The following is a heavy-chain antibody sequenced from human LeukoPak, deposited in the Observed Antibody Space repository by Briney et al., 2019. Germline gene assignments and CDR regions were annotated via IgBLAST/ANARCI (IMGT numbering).Heavy chain of an antibody. CDR1: GGSFSGYY. CDR2: IYYSGST. CDR3: ARLSEDIVVVPAVWSPTAYWYFDL. J-gene: IGHJ2*01. Sequence: PSETLSLTCAVYGGSFSGYYWGWIRQPPGKGLEWIGSIYYSGSTYYNPSLKSRVTISVDTSKNQFSLKLSSVTAADTAVYYCARLSEDIVVVPAVWSPTAYWYFDLWGRGTLVTVSS. V-gene: IGHV4-39*01. D-gene: IGHD2-2*01.